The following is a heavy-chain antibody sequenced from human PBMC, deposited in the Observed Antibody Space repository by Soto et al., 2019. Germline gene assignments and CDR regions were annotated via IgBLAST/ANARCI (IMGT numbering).Heavy chain of an antibody. Sequence: ASVKVSCKASGYTFTSYGISWVRQAPGQGLEWMGWISAYNGNTNYAQKLQGRVTMTTDTSTSTAYMELRSLRSDDTAVYYCARDGSGSYYSPLIYGMDVWGQGTTVTVSS. CDR3: ARDGSGSYYSPLIYGMDV. J-gene: IGHJ6*02. V-gene: IGHV1-18*01. CDR1: GYTFTSYG. D-gene: IGHD3-10*01. CDR2: ISAYNGNT.